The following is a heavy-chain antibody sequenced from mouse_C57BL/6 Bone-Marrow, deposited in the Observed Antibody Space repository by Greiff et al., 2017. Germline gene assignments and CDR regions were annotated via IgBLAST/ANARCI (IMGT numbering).Heavy chain of an antibody. CDR3: AVSPHFDY. J-gene: IGHJ2*01. CDR2: IYIGSGYT. CDR1: GYTFTSYG. Sequence: EVKLMESGAELVRPGSSVKLSCKTSGYTFTSYGINWVKQRPGQGLEWIGYIYIGSGYTDYNEKFKGKATLTSDTSSSTAYMQLSSLTSEDSAIYCCAVSPHFDYWGQGTTLTVSS. V-gene: IGHV1-58*01.